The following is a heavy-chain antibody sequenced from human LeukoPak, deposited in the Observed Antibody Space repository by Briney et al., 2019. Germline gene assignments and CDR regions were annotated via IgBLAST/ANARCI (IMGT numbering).Heavy chain of an antibody. CDR2: IYHTGST. Sequence: SETLSLTCSVSGGSISSGNNYWGWIHQPPGKGLECIGTIYHTGSTYYNPSLKSRVTISVDTSKNQISLKLSSVTAADTAVYYCARKYNNYVLDSWGQGTLVTVSS. CDR3: ARKYNNYVLDS. D-gene: IGHD4-11*01. CDR1: GGSISSGNNY. V-gene: IGHV4-39*07. J-gene: IGHJ4*02.